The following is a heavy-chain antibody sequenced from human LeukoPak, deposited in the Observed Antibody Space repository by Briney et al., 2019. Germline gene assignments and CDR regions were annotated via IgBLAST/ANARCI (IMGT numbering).Heavy chain of an antibody. D-gene: IGHD3-22*01. CDR1: GFTFSSYW. CDR2: INSDGSST. J-gene: IGHJ3*02. Sequence: GGSLRLSCAASGFTFSSYWMHWVRQAPGKGLVWVSRINSDGSSTSYADSVKGRFTISRDNSKNTLYLQMNSLRAEETAVYYCANSLRITMIVGAFDIWGQGTMVTVSS. V-gene: IGHV3-74*01. CDR3: ANSLRITMIVGAFDI.